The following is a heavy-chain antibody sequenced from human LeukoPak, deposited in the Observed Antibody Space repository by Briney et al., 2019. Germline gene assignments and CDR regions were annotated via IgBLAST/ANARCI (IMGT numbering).Heavy chain of an antibody. Sequence: ASVKVSCKASGYTFTSYAMHWVRQAPGQRLEWMGWINAGNGNTKYSQKFQGRVTITRDTSTSTAYMELRSLRSDDTAVYYCARDRVLRYFDWLLATDERWAFDIWGQGTMVTVSS. CDR2: INAGNGNT. CDR1: GYTFTSYA. V-gene: IGHV1-3*01. J-gene: IGHJ3*02. CDR3: ARDRVLRYFDWLLATDERWAFDI. D-gene: IGHD3-9*01.